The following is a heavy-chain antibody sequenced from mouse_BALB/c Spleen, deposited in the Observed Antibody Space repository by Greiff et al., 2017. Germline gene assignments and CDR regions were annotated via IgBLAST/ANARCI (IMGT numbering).Heavy chain of an antibody. CDR1: GFNIKDYY. CDR2: IDPENGNT. Sequence: EVQGVESGAELVRPGALVKLSCKASGFNIKDYYMHWVKQRPEQGLEWIGWIDPENGNTIYDPKFQGKASITADTSSNTAYLQLSSLTSEDTAVYYCATLITTVVAIDYWGQGTTLTVSS. D-gene: IGHD1-1*01. J-gene: IGHJ2*01. V-gene: IGHV14-1*02. CDR3: ATLITTVVAIDY.